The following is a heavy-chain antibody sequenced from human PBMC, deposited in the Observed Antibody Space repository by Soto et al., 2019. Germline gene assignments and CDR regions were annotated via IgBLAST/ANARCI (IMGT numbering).Heavy chain of an antibody. CDR1: GFTFSSYG. J-gene: IGHJ4*02. V-gene: IGHV3-33*01. CDR2: IWYDGSNK. Sequence: GGSLRLSCAASGFTFSSYGMHWVRQAPGKGLEWVAVIWYDGSNKYYADSVKGRFTISRDNSKNTLYLQMNSLRAEDTAVYYCARWATYFSFFDYWGQGTLVTVSS. CDR3: ARWATYFSFFDY. D-gene: IGHD5-12*01.